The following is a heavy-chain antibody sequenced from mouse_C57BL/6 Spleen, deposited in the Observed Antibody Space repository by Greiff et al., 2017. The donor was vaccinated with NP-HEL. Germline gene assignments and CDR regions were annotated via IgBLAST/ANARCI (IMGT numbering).Heavy chain of an antibody. V-gene: IGHV1-81*01. Sequence: VKLVESGAELARPGASVKLSCKASGYTFTSYGISWVKQRTGQGLEWIGEIYPRSGNTYYNEKFKGKATLTADKSSSTAYMELRSLTSEDSAVYFCADSSGYPDYWGQGTTLTVSS. CDR2: IYPRSGNT. CDR3: ADSSGYPDY. D-gene: IGHD3-2*02. CDR1: GYTFTSYG. J-gene: IGHJ2*01.